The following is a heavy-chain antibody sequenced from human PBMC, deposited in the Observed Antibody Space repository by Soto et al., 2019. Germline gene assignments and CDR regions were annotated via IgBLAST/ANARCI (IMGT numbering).Heavy chain of an antibody. D-gene: IGHD3-22*01. J-gene: IGHJ4*02. CDR1: VFTFISYE. Sequence: PGWSLRLSCAASVFTFISYEMSWVRQAPGKGLEWVSYISTTSSYIYYADSVKVRFTISRDNAKNSLYLQMNSLRAEDTAVYYCARETYDSSGYFLDYWGLGTLVTVSS. CDR3: ARETYDSSGYFLDY. V-gene: IGHV3-21*05. CDR2: ISTTSSYI.